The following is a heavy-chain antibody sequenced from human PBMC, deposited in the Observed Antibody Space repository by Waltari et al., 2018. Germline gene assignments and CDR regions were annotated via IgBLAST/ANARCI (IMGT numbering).Heavy chain of an antibody. Sequence: EVQLLESGGGLVQPGGSLRLSCAASGFTFSSYAMSWVRQAPGKGLEWVSAISGSGGSTYYADSVKGRFTISRDNSKNTLYLQINSLRAEDTAVYYCARHLRDGYNSFDYWGQGTLVTVSS. CDR2: ISGSGGST. V-gene: IGHV3-23*01. CDR1: GFTFSSYA. J-gene: IGHJ4*02. CDR3: ARHLRDGYNSFDY. D-gene: IGHD5-12*01.